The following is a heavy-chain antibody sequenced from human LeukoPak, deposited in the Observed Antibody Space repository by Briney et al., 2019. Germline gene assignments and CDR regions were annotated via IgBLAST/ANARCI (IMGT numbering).Heavy chain of an antibody. V-gene: IGHV1-69*06. D-gene: IGHD2-15*01. CDR1: GGTFSSYA. CDR3: AREGGEHCSGGSCFFTL. J-gene: IGHJ4*02. CDR2: IIPIFGTA. Sequence: SVKVSCKASGGTFSSYAISWVRQAPGQGLAWMGGIIPIFGTANYAQKFQGRVTITADKSTSTAYMELSSLRSEDTAVYYCAREGGEHCSGGSCFFTLWGQGTLVTVSS.